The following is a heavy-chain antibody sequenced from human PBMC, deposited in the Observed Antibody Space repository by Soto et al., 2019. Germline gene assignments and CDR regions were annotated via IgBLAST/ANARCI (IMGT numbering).Heavy chain of an antibody. CDR1: GAPISTGNW. V-gene: IGHV4-4*02. CDR3: ARHSSYYYDSSAYYDS. Sequence: QVHLQESGPRLVQSSGTLSLTCGVSGAPISTGNWWTWVRQPPGKGLEWIGEIYHGGNTNYRPSLKSLVTISVYKSKNQFSLRLSSVTAADTAVYYCARHSSYYYDSSAYYDSWGQGTLVTVSS. CDR2: IYHGGNT. D-gene: IGHD3-22*01. J-gene: IGHJ5*01.